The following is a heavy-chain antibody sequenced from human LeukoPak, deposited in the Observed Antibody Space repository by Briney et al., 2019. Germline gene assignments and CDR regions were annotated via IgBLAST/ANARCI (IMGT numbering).Heavy chain of an antibody. CDR2: IYNGGST. Sequence: GSLRLSCAASGFTFSSYWMSWVRQAPGKGLEWIGSIYNGGSTYYNPSLKSRVTISVDTSKNQFSLKLSSVTAADTAVYYCASGYYYDSSGYYLFDYWGQGTLVTVSS. J-gene: IGHJ4*02. CDR1: GFTFSSYW. D-gene: IGHD3-22*01. V-gene: IGHV4-39*01. CDR3: ASGYYYDSSGYYLFDY.